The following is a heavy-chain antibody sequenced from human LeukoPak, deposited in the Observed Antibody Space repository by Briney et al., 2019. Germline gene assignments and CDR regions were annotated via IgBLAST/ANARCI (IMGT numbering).Heavy chain of an antibody. J-gene: IGHJ6*03. CDR1: GGSISSSYY. CDR2: IYYSGST. V-gene: IGHV4-61*01. CDR3: ARSGQQLVPRTYYMDV. Sequence: PSEPLSLTCTVSGGSISSSYYWSWIRQPPGKGLEWIGYIYYSGSTNNNPSLKSRVTISVDRSKNQFSLKLSSVTAADTAVYYCARSGQQLVPRTYYMDVWGKGTTVTVFS. D-gene: IGHD6-13*01.